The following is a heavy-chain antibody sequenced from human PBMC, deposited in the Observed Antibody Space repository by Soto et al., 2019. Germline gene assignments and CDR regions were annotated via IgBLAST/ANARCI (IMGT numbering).Heavy chain of an antibody. V-gene: IGHV4-34*01. Sequence: QVQLQHWGAGLLKPSETLSRTCAVYGGSLSGXYWSWIRQPPGKGLEWIGEINDSGSTNYNPSFXXXXXXXXXXXXXXXXXXXXXXXXXXXXXXXXXXXXXXXYYFDYWGQGTLVPVFS. CDR2: INDSGST. J-gene: IGHJ4*02. CDR1: GGSLSGXY. CDR3: XXXXXXXYYFDY.